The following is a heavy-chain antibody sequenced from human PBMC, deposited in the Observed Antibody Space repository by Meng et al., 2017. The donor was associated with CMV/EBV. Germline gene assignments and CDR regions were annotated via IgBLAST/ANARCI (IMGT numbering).Heavy chain of an antibody. CDR3: AKDPISNLPYYFDY. V-gene: IGHV3-23*01. CDR1: GFTVSSYA. J-gene: IGHJ4*02. Sequence: GESLKISCAASGFTVSSYAMSWVRQAPGKGLEWVSAISGSGGSTYYADSVKGRFTISRDNSKNTLYLQMNSRRVEDTAVYYCAKDPISNLPYYFDYWGQGTLVTVSS. D-gene: IGHD4/OR15-4a*01. CDR2: ISGSGGST.